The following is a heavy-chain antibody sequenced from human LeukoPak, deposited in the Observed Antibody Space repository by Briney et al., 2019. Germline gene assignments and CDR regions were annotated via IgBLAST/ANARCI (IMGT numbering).Heavy chain of an antibody. V-gene: IGHV3-74*01. J-gene: IGHJ5*01. CDR1: GFTLSNYW. Sequence: GGSLRLSCAASGFTLSNYWMHWVRQGPGKGLVWVSRITSDGSSTSYADSVKGRFTISRDNAKNTLYLQMDSLRTEDTAVYYCVRGGHYEGLDSWGQGTLVTVSS. D-gene: IGHD4-17*01. CDR3: VRGGHYEGLDS. CDR2: ITSDGSST.